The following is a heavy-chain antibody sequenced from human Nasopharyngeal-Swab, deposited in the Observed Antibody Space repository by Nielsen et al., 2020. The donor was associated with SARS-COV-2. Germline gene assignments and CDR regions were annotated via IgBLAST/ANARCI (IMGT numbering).Heavy chain of an antibody. D-gene: IGHD3-9*01. V-gene: IGHV3-21*01. CDR1: GFTFSSYS. Sequence: GGSLRLSCAASGFTFSSYSMNWVRQAPGKGLEWVSSISSSSSYIYYADSVKGRFTISRDNAKNSLYLQMNSLRAEDTAVYYCARDGLGRYFDWSLASGWFDPWGQGTLVTVSS. CDR3: ARDGLGRYFDWSLASGWFDP. CDR2: ISSSSSYI. J-gene: IGHJ5*02.